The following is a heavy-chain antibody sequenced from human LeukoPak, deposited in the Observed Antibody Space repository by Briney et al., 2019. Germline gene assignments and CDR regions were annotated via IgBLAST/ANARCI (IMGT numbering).Heavy chain of an antibody. J-gene: IGHJ4*02. Sequence: HSGGSLRLSCAASEFTFSSYWMSWVRQAPGKGLEWVANIKQDGGEKYYLDSVKGRFTVSRDNAKNSLYLQMNSLRAEDTAVYYCARVGARQILGYWGQGTLVTVSS. CDR1: EFTFSSYW. D-gene: IGHD3-16*01. V-gene: IGHV3-7*01. CDR3: ARVGARQILGY. CDR2: IKQDGGEK.